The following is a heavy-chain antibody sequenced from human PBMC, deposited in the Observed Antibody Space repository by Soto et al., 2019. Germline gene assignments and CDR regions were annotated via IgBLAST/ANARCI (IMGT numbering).Heavy chain of an antibody. D-gene: IGHD6-19*01. CDR3: ARDKGVAGTNY. V-gene: IGHV3-48*01. CDR2: ISSSSSTI. CDR1: GFTFSSYS. J-gene: IGHJ4*02. Sequence: GGSLRLSCAASGFTFSSYSMNWVRQAPGKGLEWVSYISSSSSTIYYADSVKGRFTISRDNAKNSLYLQMNSLRAEDTAVYYCARDKGVAGTNYWGQGTLVTVSS.